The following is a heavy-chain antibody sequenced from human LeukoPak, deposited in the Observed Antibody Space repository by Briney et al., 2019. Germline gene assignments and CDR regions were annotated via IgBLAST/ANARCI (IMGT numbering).Heavy chain of an antibody. CDR2: INHSGST. J-gene: IGHJ6*02. CDR1: GGSFSGYY. D-gene: IGHD6-6*01. V-gene: IGHV4-34*01. CDR3: ARGLGSSGSYYYGMDV. Sequence: TSETLSLTCAVYGGSFSGYYWSWIRQPPGKGLEWVGEINHSGSTNYNPSPKSRVTISVDTSKNQFSLKLSSVTAADTAVYYCARGLGSSGSYYYGMDVWGQGTTVTVSS.